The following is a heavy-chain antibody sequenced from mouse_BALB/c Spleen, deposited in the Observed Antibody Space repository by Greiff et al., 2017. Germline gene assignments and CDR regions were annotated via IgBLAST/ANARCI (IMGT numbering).Heavy chain of an antibody. Sequence: EVQVVESGGGLVKLGGSLKLSCAASGFTFSSYYMSWVRQTPEKRLELVAAINSNGGSTYYPDTVKGRFTISRDNAKNTLYLQMSSLKSEDTALYYCARPPPYYGSSYGYFDVWGAGTTVTVSS. V-gene: IGHV5-6-2*01. J-gene: IGHJ1*01. CDR1: GFTFSSYY. CDR3: ARPPPYYGSSYGYFDV. D-gene: IGHD1-1*01. CDR2: INSNGGST.